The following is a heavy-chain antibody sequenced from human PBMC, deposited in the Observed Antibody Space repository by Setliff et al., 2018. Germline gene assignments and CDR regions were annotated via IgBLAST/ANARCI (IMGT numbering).Heavy chain of an antibody. V-gene: IGHV1-8*02. CDR2: MNPNSGNT. Sequence: ASVKVSCKTSGYSFTNYGINWVRQAPGQGLEWMGWMNPNSGNTGYAQKFQGRVTMTRNTSISTAYMELSSLRSEDTAVYYCATAPLPAGYLYYYYMDVWGKGTTVTVSS. D-gene: IGHD6-13*01. CDR1: GYSFTNYG. CDR3: ATAPLPAGYLYYYYMDV. J-gene: IGHJ6*03.